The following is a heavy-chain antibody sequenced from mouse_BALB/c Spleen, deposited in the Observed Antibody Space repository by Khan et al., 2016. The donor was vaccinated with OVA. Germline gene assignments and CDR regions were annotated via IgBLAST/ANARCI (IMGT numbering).Heavy chain of an antibody. D-gene: IGHD2-12*01. CDR3: ARPPYFSYSLDH. CDR1: GYTFTNYG. CDR2: INTFTGEP. J-gene: IGHJ4*01. Sequence: QIQLVQSGPEMKKPGETVKISCKASGYTFTNYGMNWAKQSPGKALKWMGWINTFTGEPTYADDFKGRFAFSLETSASTASLQINNLKNEDTATYFCARPPYFSYSLDHWGQGTSVTVSS. V-gene: IGHV9-3-1*01.